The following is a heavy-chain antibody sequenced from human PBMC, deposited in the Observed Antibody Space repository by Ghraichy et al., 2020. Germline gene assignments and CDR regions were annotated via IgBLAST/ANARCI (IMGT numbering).Heavy chain of an antibody. CDR1: GDSVSSNSAA. J-gene: IGHJ1*01. V-gene: IGHV6-1*01. Sequence: SQTLSLTCAISGDSVSSNSAAWNWIRQSPSRGLEWLGRTYYRSKWYNDYAVSVKSRITINPDTSKNQFSLQLNSVTPEDTAVYYCAREFEESSGWYGKYFQHWGQGTLVTVSS. CDR3: AREFEESSGWYGKYFQH. D-gene: IGHD6-19*01. CDR2: TYYRSKWYN.